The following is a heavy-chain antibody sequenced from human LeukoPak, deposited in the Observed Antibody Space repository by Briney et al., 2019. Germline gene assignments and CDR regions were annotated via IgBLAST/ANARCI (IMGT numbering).Heavy chain of an antibody. D-gene: IGHD2-15*01. CDR3: ARSRYCSGGSCYSKWFDP. CDR2: INHSGST. Sequence: PSETLSLTCAVYGGSFSGYYWSWIRQPPGKGLEWIGEINHSGSTNYNPSLKSRVTISVDTSKNQFSLKLSSVTAADTAVYYCARSRYCSGGSCYSKWFDPWGQGTLVTVSS. V-gene: IGHV4-34*01. J-gene: IGHJ5*02. CDR1: GGSFSGYY.